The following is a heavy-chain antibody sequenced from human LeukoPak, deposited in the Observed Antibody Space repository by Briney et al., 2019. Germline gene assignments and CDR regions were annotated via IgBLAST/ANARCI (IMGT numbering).Heavy chain of an antibody. D-gene: IGHD4-17*01. J-gene: IGHJ6*02. CDR3: ARGGYGDYSSYYYGMDV. CDR1: GFAFSSYA. V-gene: IGHV3-30-3*01. CDR2: ISYDGSNK. Sequence: GGSLRLSCAASGFAFSSYAMHWVRQAPGKGLVWVAVISYDGSNKYYADSVKGRFTISRDNSKNTLYLQMNSLRAEDTAVYYCARGGYGDYSSYYYGMDVWGQGTTVTVSS.